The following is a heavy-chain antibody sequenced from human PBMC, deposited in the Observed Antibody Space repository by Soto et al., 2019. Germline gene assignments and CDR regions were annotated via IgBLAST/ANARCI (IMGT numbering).Heavy chain of an antibody. V-gene: IGHV4-61*01. J-gene: IGHJ3*01. CDR2: IYDSGST. CDR1: GDSVSSNNYF. D-gene: IGHD2-2*01. CDR3: ARTRGKMAHDAFDL. Sequence: QVQLQESGPRLVKPSETLSVTCTVSGDSVSSNNYFWTWIRQPPGKRLEWIGYIYDSGSTDYNPSLKSRVAISVDTSKNQFSLRLSSVTAVDTAVYYCARTRGKMAHDAFDLWGQGTMVTVSP.